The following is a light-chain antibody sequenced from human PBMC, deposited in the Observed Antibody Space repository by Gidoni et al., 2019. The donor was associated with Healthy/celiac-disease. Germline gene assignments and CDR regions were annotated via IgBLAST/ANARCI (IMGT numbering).Light chain of an antibody. Sequence: EIVSSQSPCTLSLSPGERATLSCRASQSVSSSYLAWYQQKPGQAPRLLIYGASSRATGIPERFSGSGSGTDFTLTISRLEPEDFAVYYCQQYGSSPPVTFGGGTKVEIK. J-gene: IGKJ4*01. V-gene: IGKV3-20*01. CDR2: GAS. CDR1: QSVSSSY. CDR3: QQYGSSPPVT.